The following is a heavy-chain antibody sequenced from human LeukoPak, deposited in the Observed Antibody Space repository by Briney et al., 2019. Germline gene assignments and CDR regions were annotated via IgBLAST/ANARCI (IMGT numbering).Heavy chain of an antibody. V-gene: IGHV4-4*07. D-gene: IGHD6-13*01. CDR1: GDSISSYY. J-gene: IGHJ4*02. CDR2: FYTSGST. Sequence: SETLSLTCTVSGDSISSYYWSWIRQPAGKGLEWIGRFYTSGSTNYNPSLKSRVIMSVDTSKNQFSLRLSSVTAADTAVYYCARVTGYMVEDYFDYWGQGTLVTVSS. CDR3: ARVTGYMVEDYFDY.